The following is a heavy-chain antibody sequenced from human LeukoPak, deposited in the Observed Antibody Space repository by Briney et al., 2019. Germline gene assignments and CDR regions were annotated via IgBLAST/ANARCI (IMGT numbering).Heavy chain of an antibody. CDR3: ARADRYYYGMDV. D-gene: IGHD6-19*01. Sequence: SETLSLTCVVSGGSISTYYWSWIRQPPGKGLEWIGYIYYSGGTNYNPSLKSRVAISVDTSNNQFSLNVSSVTAADTAVYYCARADRYYYGMDVWGQGTTVTVSS. J-gene: IGHJ6*02. CDR2: IYYSGGT. CDR1: GGSISTYY. V-gene: IGHV4-59*08.